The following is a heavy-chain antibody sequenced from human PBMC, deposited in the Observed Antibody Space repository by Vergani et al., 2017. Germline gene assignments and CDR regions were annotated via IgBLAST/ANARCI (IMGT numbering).Heavy chain of an antibody. CDR3: ARGLVVVPAAMAY. V-gene: IGHV4-34*01. J-gene: IGHJ4*02. CDR2: INHSGST. D-gene: IGHD2-2*01. CDR1: GGSFSGYY. Sequence: QVQLQQWGAGLLKPSETLSLTCAVYGGSFSGYYWSWIRQPPGKGLEWIWEINHSGSTNYNPSLKSRVTISVDTSKNQFSLKLSSVTAADTAVYYCARGLVVVPAAMAYWGQGTLVTVSS.